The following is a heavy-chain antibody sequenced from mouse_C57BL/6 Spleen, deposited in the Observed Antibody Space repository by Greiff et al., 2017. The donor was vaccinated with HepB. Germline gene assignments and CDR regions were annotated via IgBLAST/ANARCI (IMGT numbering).Heavy chain of an antibody. D-gene: IGHD1-2*01. CDR1: GFSLTSYG. V-gene: IGHV2-2*01. J-gene: IGHJ1*03. CDR2: IWSGGST. CDR3: ARNGVLRPYWYFDV. Sequence: QVQLQQSGPGLVQPSQSLSITCTDSGFSLTSYGVHWVRQSPGKGLEWLGVIWSGGSTDYNAAFISRLSISKDNSKSQVFFKMNSLQADDTAIYYCARNGVLRPYWYFDVWGTGTTVTVSS.